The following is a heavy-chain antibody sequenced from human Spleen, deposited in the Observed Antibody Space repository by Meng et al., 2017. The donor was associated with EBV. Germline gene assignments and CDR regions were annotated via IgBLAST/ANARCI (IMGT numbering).Heavy chain of an antibody. Sequence: GQPQRSGPGLVKASGALSLPCAFSGGAIRSSNWWSWVRQPPGKGLEWIGEIYHSGGTNYNPSLKSRVTISVDKSKNQFSLKLRSVTAADTAVYYCASGGGVDALGDYWGQGTLVTVSS. J-gene: IGHJ4*02. D-gene: IGHD3-16*01. CDR2: IYHSGGT. CDR3: ASGGGVDALGDY. CDR1: GGAIRSSNW. V-gene: IGHV4-4*02.